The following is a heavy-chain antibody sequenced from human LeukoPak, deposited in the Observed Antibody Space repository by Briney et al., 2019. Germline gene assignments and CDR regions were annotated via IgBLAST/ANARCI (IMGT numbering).Heavy chain of an antibody. D-gene: IGHD3-3*01. CDR2: INHSGST. CDR3: ARQEFWRGRNWFDP. J-gene: IGHJ5*02. CDR1: GDSISSGSHN. Sequence: SETLSLTCSVTGDSISSGSHNWGWNRQPPGKGLEWIREINHSGSTNYNPSLKSRVTISVDTSKNQFSLKLSSVTAADTAVYYCARQEFWRGRNWFDPWGQGTLVTVSS. V-gene: IGHV4-39*01.